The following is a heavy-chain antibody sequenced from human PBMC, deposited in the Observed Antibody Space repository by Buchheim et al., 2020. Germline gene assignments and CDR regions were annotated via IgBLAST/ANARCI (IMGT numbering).Heavy chain of an antibody. Sequence: EVQLVESGGGLVQPGGSLRLSCAASGFTFSSYWMHWVRQAPGKGLVWVSRINSDGSSTSYADSVKGRFTIPRDNAKNTLYLQMNSLRAEDTAVYYCARDLVVPILPPYYGEGGGMDVWGQGTT. D-gene: IGHD4-17*01. J-gene: IGHJ6*02. CDR1: GFTFSSYW. V-gene: IGHV3-74*01. CDR2: INSDGSST. CDR3: ARDLVVPILPPYYGEGGGMDV.